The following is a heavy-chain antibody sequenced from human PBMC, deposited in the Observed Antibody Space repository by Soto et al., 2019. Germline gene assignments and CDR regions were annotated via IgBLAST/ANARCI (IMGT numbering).Heavy chain of an antibody. V-gene: IGHV3-30-3*01. CDR1: GFTFSSYA. CDR3: ARDSNYYDSSGLDP. D-gene: IGHD3-22*01. CDR2: ISYDGSNK. J-gene: IGHJ5*02. Sequence: GGSLRLSCAASGFTFSSYAMRWVRQAPGKGLEWEAVISYDGSNKYYADSVKGRFTISRDNSKNTLYLQMNSLRAEDTAVYYCARDSNYYDSSGLDPWGQGTLVTVSS.